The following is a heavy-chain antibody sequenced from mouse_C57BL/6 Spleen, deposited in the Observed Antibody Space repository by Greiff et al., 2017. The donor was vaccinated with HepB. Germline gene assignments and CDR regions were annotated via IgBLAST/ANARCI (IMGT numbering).Heavy chain of an antibody. CDR2: INPSSGYT. D-gene: IGHD1-1*02. CDR1: GYTFTSYW. J-gene: IGHJ4*01. V-gene: IGHV1-7*01. Sequence: QVHVKQSGAELAKPGASVKLSCKASGYTFTSYWMHWVKQRPGQGLEWIGYINPSSGYTKYNQKFKDKATLTADKSSSTAYMQLSSLTYEDSAVYYCATHYDYDAMDYWGQGTSVTVSS. CDR3: ATHYDYDAMDY.